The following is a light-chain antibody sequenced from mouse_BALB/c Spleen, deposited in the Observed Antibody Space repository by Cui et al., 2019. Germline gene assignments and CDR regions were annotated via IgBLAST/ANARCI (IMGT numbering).Light chain of an antibody. Sequence: QIVLTQSPAIMSASPGEKVTMTCSASSSVSYMYWYQQKPGSSPRLLIYDTSSLASGVPVRFSGSGSGTSYSLTISRMEAEDAATYYCQQWSSYTFGGGTKLEIK. CDR1: SSVSY. J-gene: IGKJ2*01. CDR3: QQWSSYT. CDR2: DTS. V-gene: IGKV4-55*01.